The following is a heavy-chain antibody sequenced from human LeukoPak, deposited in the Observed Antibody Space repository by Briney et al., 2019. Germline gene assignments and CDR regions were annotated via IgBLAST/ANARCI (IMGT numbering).Heavy chain of an antibody. CDR1: GGSISSGSYY. CDR3: ATQQLVPRFDY. V-gene: IGHV4-61*02. D-gene: IGHD6-13*01. CDR2: IYTSGST. J-gene: IGHJ4*02. Sequence: SQTLSLTCTVSGGSISSGSYYWSWIRQPAGKGLEWIGRIYTSGSTNYNPSLKSRVTISVDTSKNQFSLKLSSVTAADTAVYYCATQQLVPRFDYWGQGTLVTVSS.